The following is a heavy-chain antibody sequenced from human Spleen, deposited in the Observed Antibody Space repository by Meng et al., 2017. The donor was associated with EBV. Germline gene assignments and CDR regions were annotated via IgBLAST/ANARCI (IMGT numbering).Heavy chain of an antibody. CDR2: IIPIFGTA. CDR3: AREGGEIPRVFDP. Sequence: RVKIGAGVKVLGVSGKCPGKASGGHFSSYAISWVRKAPGQGLEWMGGIIPIFGTANYAQKFQGRVTITADKSTSTAYMELSSLRSEDTAVYYCAREGGEIPRVFDPWGQGTLVTVSS. V-gene: IGHV1-69*06. CDR1: GGHFSSYA. D-gene: IGHD3-16*01. J-gene: IGHJ5*02.